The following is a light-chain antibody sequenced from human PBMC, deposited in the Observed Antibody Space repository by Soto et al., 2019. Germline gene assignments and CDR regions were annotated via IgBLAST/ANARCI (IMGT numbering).Light chain of an antibody. CDR2: GVS. J-gene: IGKJ1*01. CDR1: QRMSGW. CDR3: QQYDSLSLT. Sequence: IHLSLSPSALSASVGEAVTITCRASQRMSGWLAWHHQKPGKAPKLLIYGVSAMKRGLPPRFSGSGSGTEFTLTISSLQSDDFATYYCQQYDSLSLTFGQGTKVDIK. V-gene: IGKV1-5*01.